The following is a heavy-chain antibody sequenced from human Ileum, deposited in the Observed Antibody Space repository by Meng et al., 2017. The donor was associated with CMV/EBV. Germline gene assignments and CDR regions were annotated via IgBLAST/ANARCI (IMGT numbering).Heavy chain of an antibody. Sequence: GESLKISCAASGFTFSSYAMHWVRQAPGKGLEWVAVISYDGSNKYYADSVKGRFTISRDNSKNTLYLQMNSLRAEDTAVYYCAISGEYQLLFDYYGMDVWGQGTKVTVSS. CDR2: ISYDGSNK. V-gene: IGHV3-30*04. CDR3: AISGEYQLLFDYYGMDV. J-gene: IGHJ6*02. CDR1: GFTFSSYA. D-gene: IGHD2-2*01.